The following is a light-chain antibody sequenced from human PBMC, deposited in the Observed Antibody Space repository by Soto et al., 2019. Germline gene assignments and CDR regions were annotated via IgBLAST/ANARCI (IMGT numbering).Light chain of an antibody. CDR3: QQYSRAPIT. CDR2: GAS. CDR1: QSFTSNF. V-gene: IGKV3-20*01. Sequence: PGERATLSCRASQSFTSNFLAWYQQKPGQPPRLLIYGASSRATGIPDRFSGSGSGTDFTLTISRLEPEDSAVYYCQQYSRAPITFGQGTRLEIK. J-gene: IGKJ5*01.